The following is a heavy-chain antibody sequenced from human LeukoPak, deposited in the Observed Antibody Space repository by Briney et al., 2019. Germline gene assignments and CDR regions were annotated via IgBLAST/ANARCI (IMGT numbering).Heavy chain of an antibody. V-gene: IGHV1-46*01. CDR3: ARGGRATMIPKYYFDY. CDR1: GYTFTSYY. J-gene: IGHJ4*02. Sequence: ASVKVSCKASGYTFTSYYMHWVRQAPGQGLEWMGIINPSGGSTSYAQKFQGRVTMTRDTSTSTVYMELSSLRSEDMAVYYCARGGRATMIPKYYFDYWGQGTLVTVSS. D-gene: IGHD3-22*01. CDR2: INPSGGST.